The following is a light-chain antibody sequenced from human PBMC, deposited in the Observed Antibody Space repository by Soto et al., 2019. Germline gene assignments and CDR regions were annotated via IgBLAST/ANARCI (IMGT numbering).Light chain of an antibody. CDR2: GAS. V-gene: IGKV3-20*01. Sequence: EIVLTQSPGTLSLSPGQRATLSCRASQSVSSNSLAWYQQKPGQAPRLLIYGASNMAIGISDRFSGSRAGTDFTLSISRLEPEDFAVYYCHQYGNSPFTFGPGTKV. J-gene: IGKJ3*01. CDR3: HQYGNSPFT. CDR1: QSVSSNS.